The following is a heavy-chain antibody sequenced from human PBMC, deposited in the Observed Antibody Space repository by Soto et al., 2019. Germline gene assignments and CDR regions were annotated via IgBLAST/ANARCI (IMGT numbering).Heavy chain of an antibody. D-gene: IGHD6-19*01. CDR1: GFTFSSYA. CDR2: ISSSGGST. V-gene: IGHV3-64D*06. Sequence: GGSLRLSCSASGFTFSSYAMRWVRQAPGKGLEYVSAISSSGGSTYYADSVKGRFTISSDNSKNTLYLQMSSLRAEDEAVYYCVKAKLAVAGTHWFDPWGQGTLVTVSS. J-gene: IGHJ5*02. CDR3: VKAKLAVAGTHWFDP.